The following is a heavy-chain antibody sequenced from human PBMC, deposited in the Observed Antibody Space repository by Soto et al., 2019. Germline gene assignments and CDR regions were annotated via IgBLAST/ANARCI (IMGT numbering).Heavy chain of an antibody. J-gene: IGHJ4*02. V-gene: IGHV4-39*01. CDR1: GGSISSSSYY. CDR2: IYYSGST. D-gene: IGHD6-19*01. Sequence: SETLSLTCTVSGGSISSSSYYRVWIRQPPGKGLEWIGSIYYSGSTYYNPSLKSRVTISVDTSKNQFSLKLSSVTAADTAVYYCARLKYGGWYFDYWGQGTLVTVSS. CDR3: ARLKYGGWYFDY.